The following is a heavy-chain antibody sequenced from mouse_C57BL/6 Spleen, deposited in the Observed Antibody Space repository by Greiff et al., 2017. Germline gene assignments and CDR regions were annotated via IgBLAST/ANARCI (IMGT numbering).Heavy chain of an antibody. CDR2: ISDGGSYT. J-gene: IGHJ4*01. D-gene: IGHD1-3*01. CDR3: ARDKKCMDY. Sequence: EVQRVESGGGLVKPGGSLKLSCAASGFTFSSYAMSWVRQTPEKRLEWVATISDGGSYTYYPDNVKGRFTISRDNAKNNLYLQMSHLKSEDTAMYYCARDKKCMDYWGQGTSVTVSS. V-gene: IGHV5-4*01. CDR1: GFTFSSYA.